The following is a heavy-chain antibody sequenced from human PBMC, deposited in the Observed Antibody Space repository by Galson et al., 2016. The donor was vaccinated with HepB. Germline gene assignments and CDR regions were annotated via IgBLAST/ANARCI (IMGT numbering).Heavy chain of an antibody. CDR2: IFWDGYE. Sequence: PALVKPTQTLTLTCTFSGFSLTTNEMGVGWIRQPPGKALEWLALIFWDGYERYSPSLKSRLTTTKDTSRNQVVLTLTNVDPVDTATYYCARRRPRSPPDYWGQGTLVTVSS. J-gene: IGHJ4*02. V-gene: IGHV2-5*02. CDR3: ARRRPRSPPDY. CDR1: GFSLTTNEMG.